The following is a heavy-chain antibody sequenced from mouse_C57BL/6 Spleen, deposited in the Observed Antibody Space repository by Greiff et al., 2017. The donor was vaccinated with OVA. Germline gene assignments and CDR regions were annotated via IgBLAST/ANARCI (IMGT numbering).Heavy chain of an antibody. CDR3: ARELQGFAY. Sequence: EVKVVESGGGLVKPGGSLKLSCAASGFTFSDYGMHWVRQAPEKGLEWVAYISSGSSTIYYADTVKGRFTISRDNAKNTLFLQMTSLRSEDTAMYYCARELQGFAYWGQGTLVTVSA. CDR1: GFTFSDYG. V-gene: IGHV5-17*01. J-gene: IGHJ3*01. CDR2: ISSGSSTI. D-gene: IGHD2-1*01.